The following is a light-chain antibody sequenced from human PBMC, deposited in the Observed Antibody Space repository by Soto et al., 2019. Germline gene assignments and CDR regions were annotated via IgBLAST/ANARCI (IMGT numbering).Light chain of an antibody. CDR1: QGISSY. CDR2: TAS. V-gene: IGKV1-9*01. CDR3: QQVNNYPLT. Sequence: DIQLTQSPSFLSASVGDRVTITCRASQGISSYLAWYQQKPGKAPKLLISTASTLQSGVPSRFSGSGSGTEFTLTISSLQPEDFATYFCQQVNNYPLTFGGGTKVEIK. J-gene: IGKJ4*01.